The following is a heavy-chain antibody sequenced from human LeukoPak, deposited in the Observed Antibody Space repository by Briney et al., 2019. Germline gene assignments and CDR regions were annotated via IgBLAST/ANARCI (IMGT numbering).Heavy chain of an antibody. Sequence: SETLSLTCAVYGGSFSGYYWSWIRQPPGKGLEWIGEINHSGSTNYNPSLKSRVTISVDTSKNQFSLRLSSVTAADTAVYYCARHSKRGYSYAYYFDYWGQGTLVTVSS. CDR1: GGSFSGYY. J-gene: IGHJ4*02. CDR3: ARHSKRGYSYAYYFDY. V-gene: IGHV4-34*01. CDR2: INHSGST. D-gene: IGHD5-18*01.